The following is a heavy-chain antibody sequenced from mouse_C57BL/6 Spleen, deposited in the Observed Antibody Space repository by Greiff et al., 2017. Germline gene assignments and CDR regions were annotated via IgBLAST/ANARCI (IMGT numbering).Heavy chain of an antibody. CDR1: GFTFSSYG. CDR2: ISSGGSYT. J-gene: IGHJ1*03. V-gene: IGHV5-6*02. Sequence: EVKLVESGGDLVKPGGSLKLSCAASGFTFSSYGMSWVRQTPDKRLEWVATISSGGSYTYYPDSVKGRFTISRDNAKNTLYLQMSSLKSEDTAMYYCARQNYYSNYVWYFDVWGTGTTVTVSS. CDR3: ARQNYYSNYVWYFDV. D-gene: IGHD2-5*01.